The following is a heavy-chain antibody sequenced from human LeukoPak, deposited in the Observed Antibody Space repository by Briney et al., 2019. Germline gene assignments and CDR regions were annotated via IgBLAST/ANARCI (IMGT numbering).Heavy chain of an antibody. CDR1: GFTFSSYA. D-gene: IGHD3-16*02. V-gene: IGHV3-23*01. Sequence: GRSLRLSCAASGFTFSSYAMSWVRQAPGKGLEWVSAIGGSGGSTYYADSVKGRFTISRDNSKNTLYLQMNSLRAEDTSVYYCAKALGNYYGMDVWGQGTTVTVSS. CDR3: AKALGNYYGMDV. CDR2: IGGSGGST. J-gene: IGHJ6*02.